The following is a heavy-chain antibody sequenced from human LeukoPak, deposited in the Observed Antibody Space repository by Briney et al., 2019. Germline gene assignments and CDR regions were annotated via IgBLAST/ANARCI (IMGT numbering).Heavy chain of an antibody. Sequence: PGGSLRLSCAASGFTFSTYSMNWVRQAPGKGLEWVSSISSSGSYIYYADSVKGRFTTSRDNAKNSLYLQMNSLRADDTAVYYCAKLSDYYDSSGYSDYWGQGTLVTVSS. CDR2: ISSSGSYI. CDR3: AKLSDYYDSSGYSDY. D-gene: IGHD3-22*01. V-gene: IGHV3-21*01. J-gene: IGHJ4*02. CDR1: GFTFSTYS.